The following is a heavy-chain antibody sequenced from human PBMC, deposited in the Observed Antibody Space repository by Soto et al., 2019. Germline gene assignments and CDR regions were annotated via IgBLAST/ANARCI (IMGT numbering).Heavy chain of an antibody. CDR3: ARVKGFRIFDGMDV. Sequence: GESLKISCKASGYSFTSYWISWVRQTPGKGLEWMGRIDPSDSNTRYSPSFQGHVVISTDKSTTTAYVQWSSLKASDTATYYCARVKGFRIFDGMDVWGQWTTVTVSS. CDR2: IDPSDSNT. CDR1: GYSFTSYW. D-gene: IGHD2-15*01. V-gene: IGHV5-10-1*01. J-gene: IGHJ6*02.